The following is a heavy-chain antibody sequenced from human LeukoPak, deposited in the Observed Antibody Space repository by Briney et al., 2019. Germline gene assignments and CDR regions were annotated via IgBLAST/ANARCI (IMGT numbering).Heavy chain of an antibody. CDR1: GYTFTNYG. D-gene: IGHD3-22*01. CDR2: ISAYNGNT. V-gene: IGHV1-18*01. CDR3: ARTRYYYDSSGYTLNWFDP. Sequence: VASVKVSCKASGYTFTNYGISWVRQAPGQGLEWMGWISAYNGNTNYAQKLQGRVTMTTDTSTSTAYMELRSLRSDDTAVYYCARTRYYYDSSGYTLNWFDPWGQGTLVTVSS. J-gene: IGHJ5*02.